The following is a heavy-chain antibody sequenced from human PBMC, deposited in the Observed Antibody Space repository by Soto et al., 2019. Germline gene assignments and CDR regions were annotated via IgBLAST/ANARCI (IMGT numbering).Heavy chain of an antibody. CDR1: GGSISSGGYY. V-gene: IGHV4-31*03. D-gene: IGHD3-22*01. Sequence: PSETLSLTCTVSGGSISSGGYYWSWIRQHPGKGLEWIGYIYYSGSTYYNPSLKSRVTISVDTSKNQFSLKLSSVTAADTAVYYCARAEEYYYDSSGYYYRPSVPPSFDYWGQGTLVTVSS. J-gene: IGHJ4*02. CDR2: IYYSGST. CDR3: ARAEEYYYDSSGYYYRPSVPPSFDY.